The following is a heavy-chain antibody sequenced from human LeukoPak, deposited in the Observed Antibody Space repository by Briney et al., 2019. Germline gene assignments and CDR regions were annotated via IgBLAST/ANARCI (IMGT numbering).Heavy chain of an antibody. Sequence: QPGGSLRLSCAASGFTVITNDMTWVRQAPGKGLEWVSVLYSGGNTKYADSVQGRFTISRDNSKNTLYLEMNSLSPDDTAVYYCARGVEPLAANTLAYWGQGILVTVSS. J-gene: IGHJ4*02. D-gene: IGHD1-14*01. V-gene: IGHV3-53*01. CDR1: GFTVITND. CDR3: ARGVEPLAANTLAY. CDR2: LYSGGNT.